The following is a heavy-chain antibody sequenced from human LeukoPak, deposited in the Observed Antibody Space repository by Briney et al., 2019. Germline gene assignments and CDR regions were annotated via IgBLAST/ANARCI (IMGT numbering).Heavy chain of an antibody. CDR2: IRHDGSNN. J-gene: IGHJ4*02. CDR3: AKDLLWIPTTAQGDY. D-gene: IGHD5-18*01. V-gene: IGHV3-30*02. Sequence: GGFLRLSCEVSGFTFSTYGMYWVRQTPGKGLEWVAFIRHDGSNNYLADSVKGRFTISRDNSKNSLYLQMNSLRVEDTAVYYCAKDLLWIPTTAQGDYWGQGTLVTVSS. CDR1: GFTFSTYG.